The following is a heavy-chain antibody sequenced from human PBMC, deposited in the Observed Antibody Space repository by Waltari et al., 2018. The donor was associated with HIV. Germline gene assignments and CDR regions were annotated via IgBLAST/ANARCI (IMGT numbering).Heavy chain of an antibody. CDR3: AKVVPAAFGWFDP. J-gene: IGHJ5*02. CDR1: GFTFSSYA. CDR2: ISGSGGSK. Sequence: EVQLLESGGGLVQPGGSLRLSCAASGFTFSSYAMSWVRQAPGKVLEWGSAISGSGGSKYYADSVKGRFTISRDNSKNTLYLQMNSLRAEDTAVYYCAKVVPAAFGWFDPWGQGTLVTVSS. D-gene: IGHD2-2*01. V-gene: IGHV3-23*01.